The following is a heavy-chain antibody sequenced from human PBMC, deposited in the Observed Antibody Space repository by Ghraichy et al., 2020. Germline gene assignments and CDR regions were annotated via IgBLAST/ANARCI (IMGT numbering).Heavy chain of an antibody. Sequence: GGSLRLSCAASGFMFDDHAMHWVRQVPGKGLEWVALVSWDGETTYFADSVKGRFVISRDNSKKSLYLQMNSLRPEDTAFYYCAKDRGGLAFCGGDCYSGYYFDSWGHGTLVTVSS. D-gene: IGHD2-21*02. CDR1: GFMFDDHA. CDR3: AKDRGGLAFCGGDCYSGYYFDS. J-gene: IGHJ4*01. V-gene: IGHV3-43D*04. CDR2: VSWDGETT.